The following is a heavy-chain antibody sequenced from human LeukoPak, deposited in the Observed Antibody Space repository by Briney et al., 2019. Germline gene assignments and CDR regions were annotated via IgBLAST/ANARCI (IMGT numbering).Heavy chain of an antibody. CDR1: GFTFSSYA. V-gene: IGHV3-64*01. D-gene: IGHD1-1*01. J-gene: IGHJ3*02. CDR2: ISSNGGST. Sequence: GGSLRLSCAASGFTFSSYAMHRVRQAPGKGLEYVSAISSNGGSTYYANSVKGRFTISRDNSKNTLYLQMGSLRAEDMAVYYCARATGPDAFDIWGQGTMVTVSS. CDR3: ARATGPDAFDI.